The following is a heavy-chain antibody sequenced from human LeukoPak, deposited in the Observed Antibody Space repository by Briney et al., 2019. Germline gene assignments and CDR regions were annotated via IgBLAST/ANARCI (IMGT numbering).Heavy chain of an antibody. D-gene: IGHD1-26*01. J-gene: IGHJ3*02. Sequence: GASVEVSCKASGGTFSSYAISWVRQAPGQGLEWMGRIIPILGIANYAQKFQGRVTITADKSTSTAYMELSSLRSEDTAVYYCASPTSGSYYPDDAFDIWGQGTMVTVSS. CDR1: GGTFSSYA. V-gene: IGHV1-69*04. CDR2: IIPILGIA. CDR3: ASPTSGSYYPDDAFDI.